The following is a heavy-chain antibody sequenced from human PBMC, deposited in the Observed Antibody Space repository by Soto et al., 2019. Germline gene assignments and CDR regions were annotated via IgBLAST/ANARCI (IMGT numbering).Heavy chain of an antibody. Sequence: EVQVVESGGGLVQPGGSLRLSCAASGFSVTNNYMNWVRQAPGKGLEWVSIIDIGGNTYYADSVKDRFTISRDNPRNTXXLHMDSLRAEDTAVYYCARGRGSTGYLGREHYFDYWGQGTLVTVSP. V-gene: IGHV3-66*01. CDR3: ARGRGSTGYLGREHYFDY. CDR2: IDIGGNT. J-gene: IGHJ4*02. CDR1: GFSVTNNY. D-gene: IGHD2-2*01.